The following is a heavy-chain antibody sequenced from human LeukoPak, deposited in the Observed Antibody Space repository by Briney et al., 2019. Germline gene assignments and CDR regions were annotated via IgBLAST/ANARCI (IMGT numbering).Heavy chain of an antibody. V-gene: IGHV3-49*04. D-gene: IGHD3-10*01. CDR2: IRSKAYGGTT. CDR3: AKEIWFGEPSGMVY. CDR1: GFTFGDYA. Sequence: GGSLRLSCTASGFTFGDYAMSWVRQAPGKGLEWVGFIRSKAYGGTTEYAASVKGRFTISRDDSKSSAHLQMNSLRAEDTAVYYCAKEIWFGEPSGMVYWGQGTLVTVSS. J-gene: IGHJ4*02.